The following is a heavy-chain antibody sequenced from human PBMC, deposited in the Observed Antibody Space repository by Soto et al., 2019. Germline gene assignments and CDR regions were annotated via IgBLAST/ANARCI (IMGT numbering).Heavy chain of an antibody. Sequence: QVQLQESGPGLVKPSQTLSLTCTVSGGSISSSGYHWSWIRQHPGKGPEWIGYISYRGSTYYNPSLKSRVTISVDTSKNQFSLKLISVTAADTAVYYCARTSDFGFRDWFDPWGQGILVTVSS. J-gene: IGHJ5*02. CDR2: ISYRGST. V-gene: IGHV4-31*03. CDR1: GGSISSSGYH. D-gene: IGHD3-3*01. CDR3: ARTSDFGFRDWFDP.